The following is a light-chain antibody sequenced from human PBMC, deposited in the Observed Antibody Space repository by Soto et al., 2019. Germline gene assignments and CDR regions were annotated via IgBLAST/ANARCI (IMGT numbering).Light chain of an antibody. Sequence: QTVVTQEPSVSVSPGGTVTRTCALRSAPLSSTYYPAWCQQTPGQPPRTLIYSTNTRSSRVPDRFSGSIRGNIAALTITGTQADDEDDYYCWLYMGIGIYVFGPGTQLAA. J-gene: IGLJ7*02. CDR1: SAPLSSTYY. V-gene: IGLV8-61*01. CDR2: STN. CDR3: WLYMGIGIYV.